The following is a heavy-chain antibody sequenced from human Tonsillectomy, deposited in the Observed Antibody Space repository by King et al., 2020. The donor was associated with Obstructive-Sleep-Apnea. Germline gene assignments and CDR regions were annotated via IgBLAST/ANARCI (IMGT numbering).Heavy chain of an antibody. Sequence: QLQLQESGPGLVKPSETLSLTCTVSGGSISGYYWGWIRQPPGKGLEWIGYIYYSGSTNYNPSLKSRVTISVDTSKNQFSLKLSSVTAAATAVYYCARGFSSSGGDAFDIWGQGTMVTVSS. CDR3: ARGFSSSGGDAFDI. D-gene: IGHD6-19*01. CDR2: IYYSGST. J-gene: IGHJ3*02. CDR1: GGSISGYY. V-gene: IGHV4-59*01.